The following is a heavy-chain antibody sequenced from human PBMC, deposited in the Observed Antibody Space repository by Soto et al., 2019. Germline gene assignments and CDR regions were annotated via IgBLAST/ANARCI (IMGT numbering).Heavy chain of an antibody. Sequence: SETLSLTCTVASYSMATGGHYYNWIRQVPGKGLEWIGYVYYSGATHYTPSLRARATISRDTSKNQFSLRLISVTAADTALYYCARDKDLQPTVWGFWGQGIQVTVSS. CDR3: ARDKDLQPTVWGF. V-gene: IGHV4-31*03. D-gene: IGHD3-16*01. CDR1: SYSMATGGHY. CDR2: VYYSGAT. J-gene: IGHJ4*02.